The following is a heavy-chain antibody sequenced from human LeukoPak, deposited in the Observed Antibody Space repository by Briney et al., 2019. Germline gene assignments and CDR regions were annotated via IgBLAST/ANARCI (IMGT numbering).Heavy chain of an antibody. V-gene: IGHV1-69*04. CDR1: GGTFSSYA. J-gene: IGHJ5*02. CDR3: ARGQQIGWYGSSAVWFDP. CDR2: IIPIFGIA. D-gene: IGHD6-19*01. Sequence: SVKVSCKASGGTFSSYAISWVRQAPGQGLEWMGRIIPIFGIANYAQKFQGRVTITADKSTSTAYMELSSLRSEDTAVYYCARGQQIGWYGSSAVWFDPWGQGTLVTVSS.